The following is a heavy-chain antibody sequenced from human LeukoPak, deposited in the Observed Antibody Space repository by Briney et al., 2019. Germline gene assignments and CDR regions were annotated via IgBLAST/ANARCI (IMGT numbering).Heavy chain of an antibody. V-gene: IGHV3-30-3*01. CDR1: GFTFSSYA. CDR3: ACPGYSGYDDALRFDY. CDR2: ISYDGSNK. J-gene: IGHJ4*02. Sequence: PGGSLRLSCAASGFTFSSYAMHWVRQAPGKGLEWVAVISYDGSNKYYADSVKGRFTISRDNSKNTLYLQMNSLRAEDTAVYYCACPGYSGYDDALRFDYWGQGTLVTVSS. D-gene: IGHD5-12*01.